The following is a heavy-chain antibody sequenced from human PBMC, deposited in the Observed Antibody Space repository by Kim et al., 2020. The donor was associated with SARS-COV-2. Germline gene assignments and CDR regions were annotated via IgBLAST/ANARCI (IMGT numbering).Heavy chain of an antibody. D-gene: IGHD3-10*01. CDR3: ARNEYGSGLSCSDP. J-gene: IGHJ5*02. CDR1: GGSISSYY. CDR2: IYYSGST. Sequence: SETLSLICTVSGGSISSYYWSWIRQPPGKGLEWIGYIYYSGSTNYNPSLMSRGTISVDTSKNQFSLKLSSVTAADTAVYYCARNEYGSGLSCSDPWGQGTLVTVSS. V-gene: IGHV4-59*08.